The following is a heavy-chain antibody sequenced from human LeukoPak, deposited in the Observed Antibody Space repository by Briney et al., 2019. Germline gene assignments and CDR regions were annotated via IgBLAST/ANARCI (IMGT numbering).Heavy chain of an antibody. CDR3: AGGYYIGS. J-gene: IGHJ4*02. V-gene: IGHV4-59*11. CDR2: VTYSGVT. Sequence: PSETLSHTCSVSGTYISSHYWCWIRQPPGKGLEWIASVTYSGVTNYNPALKSRVSMSVDTSKNQFYLKLSSMTVADTAVYFCAGGYYIGSWGQGTLVAVSS. CDR1: GTYISSHY. D-gene: IGHD3-10*01.